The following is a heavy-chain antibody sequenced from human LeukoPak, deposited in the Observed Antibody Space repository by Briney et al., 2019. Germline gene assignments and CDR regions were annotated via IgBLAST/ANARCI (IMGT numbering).Heavy chain of an antibody. Sequence: PGGSLRLSCAASGFTFSSYSMNWVRQAPGKGLEWVSSIGSSSSYIYYADSVKGRFTISRDNAKNSLYLQMNSLRAEDTAVYYCASQYSSGWYGVDYWGQGTLVTVSS. D-gene: IGHD6-19*01. CDR3: ASQYSSGWYGVDY. J-gene: IGHJ4*02. CDR2: IGSSSSYI. CDR1: GFTFSSYS. V-gene: IGHV3-21*01.